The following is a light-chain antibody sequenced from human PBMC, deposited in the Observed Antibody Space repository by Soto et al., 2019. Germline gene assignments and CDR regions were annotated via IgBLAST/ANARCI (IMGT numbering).Light chain of an antibody. J-gene: IGKJ1*01. CDR2: WAS. CDR3: QQYYSSPQA. V-gene: IGKV4-1*01. CDR1: QSVLYSSNNKNY. Sequence: DIVMTQSPDSLAVSLGERATVNCKSSQSVLYSSNNKNYLAWYQQKQGQPPKLLIYWASTRESGVPDRFSGSGSGTDFNLTISSLQAEDVAVYYCQQYYSSPQAFGQGTKVEIK.